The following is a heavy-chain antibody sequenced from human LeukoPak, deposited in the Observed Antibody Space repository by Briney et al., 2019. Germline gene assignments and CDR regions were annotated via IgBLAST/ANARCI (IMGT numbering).Heavy chain of an antibody. J-gene: IGHJ4*02. Sequence: PSETLSLTCTVSGGSISSYYWSWIRQPPGKGLEWIGEINHSGSTSYNPSLKSRVTISVDTSKNQFSLKLSSVTAADTAVYYCARLGAGPTYYDFWSGYSSFYFDYWGQGTLVTVSS. D-gene: IGHD3-3*01. V-gene: IGHV4-59*08. CDR3: ARLGAGPTYYDFWSGYSSFYFDY. CDR1: GGSISSYY. CDR2: INHSGST.